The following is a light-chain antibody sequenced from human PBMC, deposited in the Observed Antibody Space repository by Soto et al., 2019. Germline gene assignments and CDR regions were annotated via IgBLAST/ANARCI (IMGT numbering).Light chain of an antibody. CDR3: SSYTSSSTRV. CDR2: DVN. CDR1: SSDVGGYNY. Sequence: QSALTQPASVSGSPGQSITISCTGTSSDVGGYNYVSWYQQNPGKAPKLMIYDVNNRPSGVSYRFSGSKSGNTASLTISGLQAEDEADYYCSSYTSSSTRVFGTGTKPIVL. J-gene: IGLJ1*01. V-gene: IGLV2-14*01.